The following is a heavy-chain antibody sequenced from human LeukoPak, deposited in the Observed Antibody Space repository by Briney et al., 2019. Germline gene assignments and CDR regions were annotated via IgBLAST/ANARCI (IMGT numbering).Heavy chain of an antibody. CDR2: IWYDGSNK. J-gene: IGHJ6*02. Sequence: GGSLRLSCAASGFTFSSYGMHWVRQAPGKGLEWVAVIWYDGSNKYYADSVKGRFTISRDNSKNTLYLQMNSLRAEDTAVYYCATDNNIAAAGYYYYGMDVWGQGTTVTVSS. CDR3: ATDNNIAAAGYYYYGMDV. V-gene: IGHV3-33*01. D-gene: IGHD6-13*01. CDR1: GFTFSSYG.